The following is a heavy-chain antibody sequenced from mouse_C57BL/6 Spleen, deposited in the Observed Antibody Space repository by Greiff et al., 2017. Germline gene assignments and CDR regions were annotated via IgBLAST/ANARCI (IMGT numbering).Heavy chain of an antibody. V-gene: IGHV1-55*01. Sequence: QVQLQQPGAELVKPGASVKMSCKASGYTFTSYWITWVKQRPGQGLEWIGDIYPGSGSTNYNEKFKSKATLTVDTSSSTAYMQLSSLTSEDSAVYYCARGGGNYVYAMDYWGQGTSVTVSS. CDR2: IYPGSGST. CDR3: ARGGGNYVYAMDY. CDR1: GYTFTSYW. D-gene: IGHD2-1*01. J-gene: IGHJ4*01.